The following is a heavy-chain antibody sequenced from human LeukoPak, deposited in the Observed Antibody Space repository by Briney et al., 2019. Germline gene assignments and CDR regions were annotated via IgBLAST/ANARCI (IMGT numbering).Heavy chain of an antibody. V-gene: IGHV3-23*01. D-gene: IGHD2-15*01. CDR1: GFTFRSYA. CDR2: ISGSGGSI. Sequence: GGSLRLSCAASGFTFRSYAMSWVRQAPGKGLEWVSGISGSGGSIYYADSVKGRFTISRDNSKNTLYLQMNSLRAEDTAVYYCANLPKLGYCSGGSCYSSDYWGQGTLVTVSS. J-gene: IGHJ4*02. CDR3: ANLPKLGYCSGGSCYSSDY.